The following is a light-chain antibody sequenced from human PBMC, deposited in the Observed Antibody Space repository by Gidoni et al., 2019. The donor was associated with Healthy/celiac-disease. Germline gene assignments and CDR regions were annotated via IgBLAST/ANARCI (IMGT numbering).Light chain of an antibody. CDR1: QSVSSSY. CDR2: GAS. V-gene: IGKV3-20*01. J-gene: IGKJ1*01. CDR3: QQYGSSPVT. Sequence: EIVLTQSPGTLSLSPGERATLSCRASQSVSSSYLAWYQQKPGQAPRLLIYGASSRATGIPDRFSGSGSGTDFTLTISRMEPEDFAVYYCQQYGSSPVTFXHXTKVEI.